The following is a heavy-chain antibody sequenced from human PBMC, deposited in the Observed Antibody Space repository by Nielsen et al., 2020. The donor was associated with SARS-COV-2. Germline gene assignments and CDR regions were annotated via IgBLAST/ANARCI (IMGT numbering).Heavy chain of an antibody. J-gene: IGHJ4*02. D-gene: IGHD4-11*01. V-gene: IGHV3-30*04. CDR3: ARDGLYSNYVGYFDY. CDR2: IVYHGGDT. Sequence: GESLKISCIGSGFDFSRHSMAWVRQAPGKGLEWLALIVYHGGDTYYADSVKGRFTISRDNSKNTLYLQMNSLRAEDTAVYYCARDGLYSNYVGYFDYWGQGTLVTVSS. CDR1: GFDFSRHS.